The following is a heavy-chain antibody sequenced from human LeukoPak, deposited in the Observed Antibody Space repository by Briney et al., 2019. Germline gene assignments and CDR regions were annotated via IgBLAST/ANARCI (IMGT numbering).Heavy chain of an antibody. D-gene: IGHD3-3*01. CDR3: AKEDEYDHY. Sequence: GGSLRLSCAASGFTFSSYAMHWVRQAPGKGLEWVAVISYDGSNKYYADSVKGRFTISRDNSKNTLYLQMNSLRAEDTAVYYCAKEDEYDHYWGQGTLVTVSS. J-gene: IGHJ4*02. CDR2: ISYDGSNK. CDR1: GFTFSSYA. V-gene: IGHV3-30-3*01.